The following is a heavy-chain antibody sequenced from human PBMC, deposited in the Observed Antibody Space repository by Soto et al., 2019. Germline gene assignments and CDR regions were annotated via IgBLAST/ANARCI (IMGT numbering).Heavy chain of an antibody. Sequence: PGGSLRLSCAASGFTFSDYYMSWIRQAPGKGLEWVSYISSSGSTIYYADSVKGRFTISRDNAKNSLYLQMNSLRAEDTAVYYYAREGYDILTGPGDFGFDYWGQGTLVTVSS. CDR3: AREGYDILTGPGDFGFDY. V-gene: IGHV3-11*01. CDR1: GFTFSDYY. D-gene: IGHD3-9*01. CDR2: ISSSGSTI. J-gene: IGHJ4*02.